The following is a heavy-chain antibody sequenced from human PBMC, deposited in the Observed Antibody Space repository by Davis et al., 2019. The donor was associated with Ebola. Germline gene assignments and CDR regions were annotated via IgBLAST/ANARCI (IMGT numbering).Heavy chain of an antibody. Sequence: GSLKISCAASGFTFSSSPMNWVRQAPGKGLEWISHISSNSDSIYYADSVKGRFTISRDNAKNSLYLQMNSLRAEDTAVYYCARVGWDGHYFDYWGQGTLVTVSS. J-gene: IGHJ4*02. V-gene: IGHV3-48*01. D-gene: IGHD1-26*01. CDR1: GFTFSSSP. CDR3: ARVGWDGHYFDY. CDR2: ISSNSDSI.